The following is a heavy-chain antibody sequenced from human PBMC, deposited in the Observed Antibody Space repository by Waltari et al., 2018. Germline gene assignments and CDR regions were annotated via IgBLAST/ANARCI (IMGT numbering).Heavy chain of an antibody. CDR1: GGTFSSYT. Sequence: QVQLVQSGAEVKKPGSSVKVSCKASGGTFSSYTISWVRQAPGQGLEWMGRIIPILGIANYAQKFQGRVTITADKSTSTAYMELSSLRSEDTAVYYCARGAMRITGTRVAWYFDLWGRGTLVTVSS. V-gene: IGHV1-69*02. D-gene: IGHD1-20*01. J-gene: IGHJ2*01. CDR3: ARGAMRITGTRVAWYFDL. CDR2: IIPILGIA.